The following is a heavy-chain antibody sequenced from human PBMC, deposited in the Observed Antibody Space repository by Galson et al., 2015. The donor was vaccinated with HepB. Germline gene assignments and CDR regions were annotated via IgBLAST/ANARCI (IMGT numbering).Heavy chain of an antibody. J-gene: IGHJ6*02. CDR1: GFTFTSSA. CDR2: IVVGSGNT. CDR3: AAEGGYDFRGVDYYYYGMDV. V-gene: IGHV1-58*01. Sequence: SVKVSCKASGFTFTSSAVQWVRQARGQRLEWIGWIVVGSGNTNYAQKFQERVTITRDMSTSTAYMELSSLRSEDTAVYYCAAEGGYDFRGVDYYYYGMDVWGQGTTVTVSS. D-gene: IGHD5-12*01.